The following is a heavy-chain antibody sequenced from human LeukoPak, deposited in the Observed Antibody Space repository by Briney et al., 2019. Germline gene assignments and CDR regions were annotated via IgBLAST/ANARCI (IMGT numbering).Heavy chain of an antibody. CDR2: ISSSGSTI. CDR3: ARRSYGA. D-gene: IGHD4-17*01. CDR1: GFTFSNYE. Sequence: PGGSLRLSCAASGFTFSNYEMNCVRRATGKGLEWVSYISSSGSTIYYADSVKRQLTTSRDNANNSLYLQMNSLRAEDTAVYYCARRSYGAWGRGALVTVSS. V-gene: IGHV3-48*03. J-gene: IGHJ5*02.